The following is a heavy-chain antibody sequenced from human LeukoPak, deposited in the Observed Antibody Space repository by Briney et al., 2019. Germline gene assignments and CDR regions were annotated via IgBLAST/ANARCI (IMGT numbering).Heavy chain of an antibody. J-gene: IGHJ4*02. D-gene: IGHD1-26*01. CDR2: IIPIFGTA. V-gene: IGHV1-69*13. CDR3: ARAPSGSYPFDY. Sequence: GASVKVSCKASGGTFSSYAIGWVRQAPGQGLEWMGGIIPIFGTANYAQKFQGRVTITADESTSTAYMELSSLRSEDTAVYYCARAPSGSYPFDYWGQGTLVTVSS. CDR1: GGTFSSYA.